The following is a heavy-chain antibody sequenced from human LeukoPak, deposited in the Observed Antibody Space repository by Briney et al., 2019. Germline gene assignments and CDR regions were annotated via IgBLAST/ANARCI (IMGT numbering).Heavy chain of an antibody. V-gene: IGHV4-39*07. D-gene: IGHD6-13*01. J-gene: IGHJ4*02. CDR2: IYYSGST. CDR3: ARCVSSTWAIFEY. CDR1: GGSISSSSYY. Sequence: PSETLSLTCTVSGGSISSSSYYWGWIRQSPGKGLEWIGTIYYSGSTFYNPSLKSRVTASVDTSKNQFSLKLSSVTAADTAVYYCARCVSSTWAIFEYWGQGSLLTVSS.